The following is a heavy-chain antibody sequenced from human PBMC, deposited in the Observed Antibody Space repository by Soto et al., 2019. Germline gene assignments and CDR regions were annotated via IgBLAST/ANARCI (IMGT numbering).Heavy chain of an antibody. J-gene: IGHJ3*02. CDR2: INPNSGGT. CDR1: GYTFTGYY. Sequence: ASVKVSCKASGYTFTGYYMHWVRQAPGQGLEWMGWINPNSGGTNYAQKFQGRVTMTRDTSISTAYMELSRLRSDDTAVYYCAREDTTGMGGVGAFDIWGQGTMVTVS. CDR3: AREDTTGMGGVGAFDI. V-gene: IGHV1-2*02. D-gene: IGHD1-1*01.